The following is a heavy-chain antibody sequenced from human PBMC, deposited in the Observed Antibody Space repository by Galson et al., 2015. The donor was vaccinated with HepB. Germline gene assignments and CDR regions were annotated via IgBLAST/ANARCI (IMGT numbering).Heavy chain of an antibody. CDR2: INSDGSST. CDR1: GFTFSSYW. CDR3: ARAAYSSGWPIVDY. J-gene: IGHJ4*02. D-gene: IGHD6-19*01. Sequence: SLRLSCAASGFTFSSYWMHWVRQAPGKGLVWVSRINSDGSSTSYADSVKGRFTVSRDNAKNTLYLQMNSLRAEDTAVYYCARAAYSSGWPIVDYWGQGTLVTVSS. V-gene: IGHV3-74*01.